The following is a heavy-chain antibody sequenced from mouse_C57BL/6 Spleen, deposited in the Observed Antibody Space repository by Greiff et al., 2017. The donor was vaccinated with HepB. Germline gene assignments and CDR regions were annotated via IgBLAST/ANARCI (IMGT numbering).Heavy chain of an antibody. V-gene: IGHV1-59*01. D-gene: IGHD2-5*01. CDR1: GYTFTSYW. Sequence: QVQLKQPGAELVRPGTSVKLSCKASGYTFTSYWMHWVKQRPGQGLEWIGVIDPSDSYTNYNQKFKGKATLTVDTSSSTAYMQLSSLTSEDSAVYYCARYSNYPVLYYFDYWGQGTTLTVSS. CDR3: ARYSNYPVLYYFDY. CDR2: IDPSDSYT. J-gene: IGHJ2*01.